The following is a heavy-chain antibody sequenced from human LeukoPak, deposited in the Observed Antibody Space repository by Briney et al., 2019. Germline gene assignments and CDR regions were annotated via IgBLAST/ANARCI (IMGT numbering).Heavy chain of an antibody. J-gene: IGHJ4*02. CDR3: ARDTPTFDY. Sequence: GGSLRLSCAASGFTVSSNYMSWVRQARGKGLEWVSYISSSGSTIYYADSVKGRFTISRNNAKNALYLQMNSLRAEDTAVYYCARDTPTFDYWGQGTLVTVSS. CDR1: GFTVSSNY. CDR2: ISSSGSTI. V-gene: IGHV3-11*01.